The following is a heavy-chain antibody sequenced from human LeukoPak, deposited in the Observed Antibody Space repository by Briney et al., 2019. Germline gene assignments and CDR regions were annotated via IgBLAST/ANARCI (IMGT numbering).Heavy chain of an antibody. D-gene: IGHD3-22*01. CDR3: ARTLNYDNSGFNY. V-gene: IGHV1-46*01. CDR2: INPSGGST. J-gene: IGHJ4*02. Sequence: ASVKVSCKASGYTFTRYYTHWVRQSPGQGLGWMGIINPSGGSTSYAQKFQGRVTMTRDTSTSTVYMELSSLRSEDTAVYYCARTLNYDNSGFNYWGQGTLVTVSS. CDR1: GYTFTRYY.